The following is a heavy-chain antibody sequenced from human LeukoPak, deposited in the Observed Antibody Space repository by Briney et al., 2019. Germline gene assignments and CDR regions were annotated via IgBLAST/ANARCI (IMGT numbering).Heavy chain of an antibody. V-gene: IGHV1-2*02. CDR2: INPNSGGT. CDR1: GYTFTGYY. D-gene: IGHD6-13*01. CDR3: AREGSSSKMRYYYYYYMDV. J-gene: IGHJ6*03. Sequence: ASVKVSCKASGYTFTGYYMHWVRQAPGQGLEWMGWINPNSGGTNYAQKFQGRVTMTRDTSISTAYMELSRLRSDDTAVYYCAREGSSSKMRYYYYYYMDVWGKGTTVTVSS.